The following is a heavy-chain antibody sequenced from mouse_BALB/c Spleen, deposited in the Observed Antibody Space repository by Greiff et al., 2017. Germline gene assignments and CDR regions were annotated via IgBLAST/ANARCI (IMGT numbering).Heavy chain of an antibody. D-gene: IGHD4-1*01. CDR1: GFTFSDYY. J-gene: IGHJ4*01. Sequence: EVKLQESGGGLVKPGGSLKLSCAASGFTFSDYYMYWVRQTPEKRLEWVATISDGGSYTYYPDSVKGRFTISRDNAKNNLYLQMSSLKSEDTAMYYCAREANWDAMDYWGQGTSVTVSS. V-gene: IGHV5-4*02. CDR3: AREANWDAMDY. CDR2: ISDGGSYT.